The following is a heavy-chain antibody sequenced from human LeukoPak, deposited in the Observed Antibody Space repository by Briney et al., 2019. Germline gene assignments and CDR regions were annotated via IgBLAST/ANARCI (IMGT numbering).Heavy chain of an antibody. CDR2: ISGSGGST. Sequence: PGGSLRLSCAASGFTFSSYAMSWVRQVPGKGLEWVSAISGSGGSTYYADSVKGRFTISRDNSKNTLYLQMNSLRAEDTAVYYCAKGSVDYDILTGRVFDYWGQGTLVTVSS. J-gene: IGHJ4*02. D-gene: IGHD3-9*01. CDR3: AKGSVDYDILTGRVFDY. CDR1: GFTFSSYA. V-gene: IGHV3-23*01.